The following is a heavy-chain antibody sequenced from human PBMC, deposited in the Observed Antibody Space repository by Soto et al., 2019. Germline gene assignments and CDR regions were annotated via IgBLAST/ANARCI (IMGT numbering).Heavy chain of an antibody. CDR2: ISSSSSTI. V-gene: IGHV3-48*02. Sequence: EVQLVESGGGLVQPGGSLRLSCAASGFTFSSYTMNWVRQAPGKGLEWVSYISSSSSTIYYADSVKGRFTISRDNAKNSRYLQMSSLRDEDTAVYYCAREIPSRGAGWFDPWGQGTLVTVSS. D-gene: IGHD3-10*01. CDR3: AREIPSRGAGWFDP. J-gene: IGHJ5*02. CDR1: GFTFSSYT.